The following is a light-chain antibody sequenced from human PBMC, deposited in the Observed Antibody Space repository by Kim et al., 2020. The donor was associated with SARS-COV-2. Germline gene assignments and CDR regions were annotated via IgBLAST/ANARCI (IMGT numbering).Light chain of an antibody. CDR2: DAS. J-gene: IGKJ4*01. Sequence: VSPGEGANLSRRASQSVTSFLVWYQQKPGQAHRLLVYDASTRATGIPARFSGSGSGTEFTLTISSLEPDDFAVYYCQQRFNWPLTFGGGTKVDIK. CDR3: QQRFNWPLT. V-gene: IGKV3-11*01. CDR1: QSVTSF.